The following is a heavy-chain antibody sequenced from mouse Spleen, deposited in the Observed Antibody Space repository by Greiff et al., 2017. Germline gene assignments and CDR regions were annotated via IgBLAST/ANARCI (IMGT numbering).Heavy chain of an antibody. V-gene: IGHV1-76*01. J-gene: IGHJ2*01. D-gene: IGHD4-1*01. CDR2: IYPGSGNT. CDR1: GYTFTDYY. Sequence: QVQLQQSGAELVRPGASVKLSCKASGYTFTDYYINWVKQRPGQGLEWIARIYPGSGNTYYNEKFKGKATLTAEKSSSTAYMQLSSLTSEDSAVYFCARSELADYWGQGTTLTVSS. CDR3: ARSELADY.